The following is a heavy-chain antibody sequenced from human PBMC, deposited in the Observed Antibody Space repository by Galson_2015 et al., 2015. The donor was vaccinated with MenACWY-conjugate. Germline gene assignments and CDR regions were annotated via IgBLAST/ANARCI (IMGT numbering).Heavy chain of an antibody. D-gene: IGHD5-12*01. J-gene: IGHJ4*01. Sequence: ETLSLACVVSGVSISNTNRWRWVRLSPGEGLAWIGEIYHTGHTRYNPSLKSRLTLSVDKSKTQLSMKLTSVTAAAAAVYYCVRVHRVATGFDYWGHGTLVTVSS. CDR2: IYHTGHT. CDR3: VRVHRVATGFDY. CDR1: GVSISNTNR. V-gene: IGHV4/OR15-8*01.